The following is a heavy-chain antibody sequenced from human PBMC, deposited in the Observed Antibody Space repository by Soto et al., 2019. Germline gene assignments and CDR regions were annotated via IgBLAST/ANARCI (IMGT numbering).Heavy chain of an antibody. V-gene: IGHV1-2*02. CDR3: ARATGLEIKYAYFVKLPRGWVDF. D-gene: IGHD3-9*01. J-gene: IGHJ4*02. CDR2: INPNRGGT. Sequence: ASVKVSCKASGYAFTGYYMHWVRQAPGKGLERMGWINPNRGGTNYEQKYKGRVTMTRATSISTAYMELSRLRSDDPAVYYCARATGLEIKYAYFVKLPRGWVDFWGQGTLVTVSS. CDR1: GYAFTGYY.